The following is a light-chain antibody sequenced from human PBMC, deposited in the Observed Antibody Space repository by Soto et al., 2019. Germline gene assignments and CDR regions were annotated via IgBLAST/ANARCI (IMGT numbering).Light chain of an antibody. CDR3: QQYNSYPWT. CDR2: DAS. Sequence: DIQMTQSRSTLSASVGDRVTITCRASQSISSWLAWYQQKPGKAPKLLIYDASSLESGVPSRFSGSGSGTEFTLTISSLQPDDFATYYCQQYNSYPWTFGQGTKVDTK. CDR1: QSISSW. V-gene: IGKV1-5*01. J-gene: IGKJ1*01.